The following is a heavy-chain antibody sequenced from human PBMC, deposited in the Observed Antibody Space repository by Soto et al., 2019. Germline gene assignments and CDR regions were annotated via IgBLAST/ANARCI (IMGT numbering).Heavy chain of an antibody. CDR2: INAGNGNT. CDR3: ARDPGYSYGPPDY. Sequence: ASVKVSCKASGYTFTSYAMHWVRQAPGQRLEWMGWINAGNGNTKYSQKFQGRVTITRDTSASTAYMELSSLRSEDTAVYYCARDPGYSYGPPDYWGQGTLVTVSS. CDR1: GYTFTSYA. V-gene: IGHV1-3*01. D-gene: IGHD5-18*01. J-gene: IGHJ4*02.